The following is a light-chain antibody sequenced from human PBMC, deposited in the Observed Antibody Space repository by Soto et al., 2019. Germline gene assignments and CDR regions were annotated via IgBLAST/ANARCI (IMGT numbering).Light chain of an antibody. V-gene: IGKV1-39*01. CDR3: QQSYSTPRT. CDR1: QSISGY. J-gene: IGKJ1*01. Sequence: DIQMTQSPSSLSASLGDRVTITCRASQSISGYLNWYQQKPGKAPKLLIYAASSLQSGVPSRFSGSGSGTDFTLTISSLQPEDFATYYCQQSYSTPRTFGQGTKVEIK. CDR2: AAS.